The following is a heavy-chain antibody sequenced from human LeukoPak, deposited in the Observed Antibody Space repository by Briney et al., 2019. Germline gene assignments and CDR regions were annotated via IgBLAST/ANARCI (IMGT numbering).Heavy chain of an antibody. CDR3: ARDKLGSGWPLNFDY. J-gene: IGHJ4*02. CDR1: GFTFSSYA. Sequence: GGSLRLSCAASGFTFSSYAMSWVRQAPGKGLEWVSVIYSGGSTYYADSVKGRFTISRDNSKNTLYLQMNSLRAEDTAVYYCARDKLGSGWPLNFDYWGQGTLVTVSS. V-gene: IGHV3-53*01. CDR2: IYSGGST. D-gene: IGHD6-19*01.